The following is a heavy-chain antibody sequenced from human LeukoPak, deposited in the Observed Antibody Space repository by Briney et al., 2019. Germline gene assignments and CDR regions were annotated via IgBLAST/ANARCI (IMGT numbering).Heavy chain of an antibody. CDR1: GGSISSSSYY. CDR3: ARVGSYSFDI. Sequence: SETLSLTCTVSGGSISSSSYYWGWIRQPPGKGLEWIGSIYYSGSTYYNPSLKSRVTISVDTSKNQFSLKLTSVTAADTAVYYCARVGSYSFDIWGQGTMVTVSS. J-gene: IGHJ3*02. D-gene: IGHD1-26*01. CDR2: IYYSGST. V-gene: IGHV4-39*07.